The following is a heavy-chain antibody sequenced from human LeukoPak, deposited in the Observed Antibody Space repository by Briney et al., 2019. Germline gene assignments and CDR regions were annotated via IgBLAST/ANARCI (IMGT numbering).Heavy chain of an antibody. V-gene: IGHV4-34*01. CDR3: ARPTTQWLVLGYAFDI. J-gene: IGHJ3*02. D-gene: IGHD6-19*01. CDR2: INHSGST. CDR1: GGSFSGYY. Sequence: SETLSLTCAVYGGSFSGYYWSWIRQPPGKGLEWIGEINHSGSTNYNPSLKSRVTISVDTSKNQFSLKLSSVTAADTAVYYCARPTTQWLVLGYAFDIWGQGTMVTVSS.